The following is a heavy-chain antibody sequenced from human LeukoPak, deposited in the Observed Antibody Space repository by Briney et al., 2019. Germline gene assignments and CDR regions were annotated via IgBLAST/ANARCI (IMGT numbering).Heavy chain of an antibody. CDR1: GFTFSSYA. V-gene: IGHV3-21*01. CDR3: ARGKRLIRYFDWSLPYSDAFDI. Sequence: GGSLRLSCAASGFTFSSYAMSWVRQAPGKGLEWVSSISSSSSYIYYADSVKGRFTISRDNAKNSLYLQMNSLRAEDTAVYYCARGKRLIRYFDWSLPYSDAFDIWGQGTMVTVSS. D-gene: IGHD3-9*01. CDR2: ISSSSSYI. J-gene: IGHJ3*02.